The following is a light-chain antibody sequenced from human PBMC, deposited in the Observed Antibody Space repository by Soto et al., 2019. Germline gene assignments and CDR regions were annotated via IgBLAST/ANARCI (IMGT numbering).Light chain of an antibody. CDR3: CSYVGSNIFYV. J-gene: IGLJ1*01. CDR2: EVT. V-gene: IGLV2-23*02. Sequence: QSVLTQPASVSGSPGQSMTISCTGTNSDLGTYNLVSWYQQHPGKAPKTIIYEVTKRPSGVSKRFSGSKSGNTASLTISGLQAEDEADYYCCSYVGSNIFYVFGTGTKVTVL. CDR1: NSDLGTYNL.